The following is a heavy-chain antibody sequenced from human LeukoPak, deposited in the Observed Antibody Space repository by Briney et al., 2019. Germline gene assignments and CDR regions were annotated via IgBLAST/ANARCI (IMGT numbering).Heavy chain of an antibody. CDR3: ARTWAVKWELPGQFFY. CDR2: VYYKRTT. Sequence: SETLSLTCTVSGGSLTNYYWNWLRQSPGKTLERIGFVYYKRTTNFNPSLRSRVTMSVDTSRNHFSLSLTSVTAADTAVYYCARTWAVKWELPGQFFYWGQGRLVIVSS. CDR1: GGSLTNYY. D-gene: IGHD4-23*01. J-gene: IGHJ4*02. V-gene: IGHV4-59*08.